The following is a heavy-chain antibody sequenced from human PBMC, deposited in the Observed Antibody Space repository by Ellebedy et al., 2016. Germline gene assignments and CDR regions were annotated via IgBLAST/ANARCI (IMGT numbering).Heavy chain of an antibody. D-gene: IGHD6-19*01. Sequence: GGSLRLXXVASGFTFNNYGMHWVRQVPGKGLEWVAVIWYDGTNKYYADSVKGRFTISRDNYKDTLYLQMNSLRVDDTGLYFCARDIGWVDGIDDYWGQGTLVTVSS. CDR3: ARDIGWVDGIDDY. CDR1: GFTFNNYG. V-gene: IGHV3-33*01. J-gene: IGHJ4*01. CDR2: IWYDGTNK.